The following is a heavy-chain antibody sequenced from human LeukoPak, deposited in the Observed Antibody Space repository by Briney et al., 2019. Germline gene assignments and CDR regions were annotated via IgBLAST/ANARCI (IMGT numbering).Heavy chain of an antibody. D-gene: IGHD3-22*01. V-gene: IGHV3-74*01. CDR1: GFSFSSYW. CDR3: ARAPSEIGGYYPEYFRH. J-gene: IGHJ1*01. CDR2: IKSDGKT. Sequence: GGTLRLSCAASGFSFSSYWMHWVRQAPGKGLVWVSRIKSDGKTNYADSVKGRFTISRDNAKNTVSLQMNSLRAEDTGVYYCARAPSEIGGYYPEYFRHWGQGTLVTVSS.